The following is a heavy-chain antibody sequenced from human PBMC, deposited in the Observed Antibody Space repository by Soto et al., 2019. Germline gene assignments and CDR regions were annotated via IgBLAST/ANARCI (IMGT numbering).Heavy chain of an antibody. D-gene: IGHD3-3*01. CDR2: IYYSGST. V-gene: IGHV4-59*01. J-gene: IGHJ6*02. CDR3: ARDVANEGYDFWSGSMDV. CDR1: GGSISSYY. Sequence: SETLSLTCTVSGGSISSYYWSWIRQPPGKGLEWIGYIYYSGSTNYNPSLKSRVTISVDTSKNQFSLKLSSVTAADTAVYYCARDVANEGYDFWSGSMDVWGQGTTVTVSS.